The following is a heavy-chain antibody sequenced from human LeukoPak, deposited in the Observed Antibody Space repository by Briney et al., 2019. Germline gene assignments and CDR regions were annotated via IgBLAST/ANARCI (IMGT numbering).Heavy chain of an antibody. V-gene: IGHV1-18*01. CDR1: GYTFTSYG. Sequence: GASVKVSCKASGYTFTSYGISWVRQAPGQGLEWMGWISAYNGNTNYAQKLQGRVTMTTDTSTSTAYMELRSLRSDDTAVYYSARDIVVVPAAIRLGNDAFDIWGQGTMVTVSS. D-gene: IGHD2-2*01. J-gene: IGHJ3*02. CDR2: ISAYNGNT. CDR3: ARDIVVVPAAIRLGNDAFDI.